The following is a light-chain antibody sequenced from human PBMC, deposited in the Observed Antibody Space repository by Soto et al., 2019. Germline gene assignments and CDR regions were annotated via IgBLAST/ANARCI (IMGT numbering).Light chain of an antibody. CDR1: SSDVGGYNY. CDR3: SSYTSSSTLEVV. Sequence: QSALTQPASVSGSPGQSITISCTGTSSDVGGYNYVSWYQQHPGKAPKLMLYDVSNRPSGVSNRFSGSKSGNTASLTISGLQAEDEADYYCSSYTSSSTLEVVFGGGTKRTVL. V-gene: IGLV2-14*01. CDR2: DVS. J-gene: IGLJ2*01.